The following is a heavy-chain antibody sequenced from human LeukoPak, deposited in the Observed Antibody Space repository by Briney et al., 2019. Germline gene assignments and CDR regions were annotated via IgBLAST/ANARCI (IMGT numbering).Heavy chain of an antibody. CDR2: IKQDGREK. V-gene: IGHV3-7*04. D-gene: IGHD3-10*01. Sequence: GGSLRLSCAASGFTFSNYWMSWVRQAPGKGLEWVANIKQDGREKYYVDSGKGRSTISRDNAKNSLYLQMNSLRVEDTAVYYCARDYYASGSHDSWGQGALVTVSS. J-gene: IGHJ4*02. CDR3: ARDYYASGSHDS. CDR1: GFTFSNYW.